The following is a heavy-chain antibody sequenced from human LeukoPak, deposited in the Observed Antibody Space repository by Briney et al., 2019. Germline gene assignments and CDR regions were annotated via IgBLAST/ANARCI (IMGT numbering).Heavy chain of an antibody. J-gene: IGHJ4*02. CDR3: ARVRIVGATMGSFDY. V-gene: IGHV3-21*01. Sequence: PGGSLRLSCAASGFTFSSYSMNWVRQAPGKGLEWVSSISSSSSYIYYADSLKGRFTISRDNAKNSLYLQMNSLGAEDTAVYYCARVRIVGATMGSFDYWGQGTLVTVSS. CDR2: ISSSSSYI. D-gene: IGHD1-26*01. CDR1: GFTFSSYS.